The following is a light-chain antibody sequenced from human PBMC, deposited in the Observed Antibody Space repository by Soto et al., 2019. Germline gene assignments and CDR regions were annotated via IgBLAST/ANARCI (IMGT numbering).Light chain of an antibody. J-gene: IGKJ2*01. V-gene: IGKV3-20*01. CDR1: QRMTNNF. CDR2: DAS. Sequence: EIVLTQSPDTLSLSPGERVTLSCRASQRMTNNFLAWFQQKPGLAPRLLIHDASTRASGVPDRFTGGGSGTDFVLTISRVEPEDFAVYYCQQYGRSPFTFGQGTKLQIK. CDR3: QQYGRSPFT.